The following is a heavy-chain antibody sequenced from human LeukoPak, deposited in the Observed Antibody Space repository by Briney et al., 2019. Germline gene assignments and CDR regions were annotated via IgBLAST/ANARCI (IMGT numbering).Heavy chain of an antibody. CDR3: ARRGCSATSCSPYYFDY. D-gene: IGHD2-2*01. J-gene: IGHJ4*02. CDR2: ISPSDSDA. CDR1: GYTFTNHW. Sequence: GESLKISCKGSGYTFTNHWIGWVRQMPGQGLEWMGIISPSDSDASYSPSFQGQVTISVDKSIYTAYLQWSSLKASDTATYYCARRGCSATSCSPYYFDYWGQGTLVTVSS. V-gene: IGHV5-51*01.